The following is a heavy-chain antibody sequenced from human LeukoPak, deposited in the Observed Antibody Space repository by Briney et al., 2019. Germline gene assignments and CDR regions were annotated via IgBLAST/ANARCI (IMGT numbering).Heavy chain of an antibody. CDR3: VRPVSSSWYGGFDY. Sequence: SETLSLTCTVSGGSISSTSYYWAWIRQSPGKGLEWIGSIYYTGSTYYNPSPKSRVTISVDTSKNQFSLKVSSVTAADTAVYYCVRPVSSSWYGGFDYWGQGTLVTVSS. V-gene: IGHV4-39*01. CDR1: GGSISSTSYY. J-gene: IGHJ4*02. D-gene: IGHD6-13*01. CDR2: IYYTGST.